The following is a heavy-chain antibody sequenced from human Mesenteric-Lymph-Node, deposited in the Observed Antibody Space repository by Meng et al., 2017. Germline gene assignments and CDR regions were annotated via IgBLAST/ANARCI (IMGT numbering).Heavy chain of an antibody. CDR2: ITASGGDA. D-gene: IGHD4-11*01. Sequence: GESLKISCAASGFTFSRFAMGWVRLAPGKGLEWVALITASGGDAYHAESVRGRFTISRDNAKNSLYLQMNSLRAEDTAVYYCAREGENSDYDAFDLWGPGTMVTVSS. J-gene: IGHJ3*01. CDR3: AREGENSDYDAFDL. V-gene: IGHV3-23*01. CDR1: GFTFSRFA.